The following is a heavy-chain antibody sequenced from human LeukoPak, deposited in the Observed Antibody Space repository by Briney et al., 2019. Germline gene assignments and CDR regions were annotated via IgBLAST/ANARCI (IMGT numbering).Heavy chain of an antibody. Sequence: PSGTLSLTCAVSGGSISSSNWWSWVRQPPGKGLEWIGEIYHSGSTNYNPSLKSRVTISVDTSKNQFSLKLSSVTAADTAVYYCARGGPYYDFWSGYVTEFDPWGQGTLVTVSS. J-gene: IGHJ5*02. V-gene: IGHV4-4*02. CDR3: ARGGPYYDFWSGYVTEFDP. CDR1: GGSISSSNW. CDR2: IYHSGST. D-gene: IGHD3-3*01.